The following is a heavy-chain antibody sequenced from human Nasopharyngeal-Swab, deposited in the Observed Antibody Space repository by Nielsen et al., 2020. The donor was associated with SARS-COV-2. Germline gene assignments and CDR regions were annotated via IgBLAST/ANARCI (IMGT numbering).Heavy chain of an antibody. D-gene: IGHD6-19*01. CDR2: IVGNGAST. J-gene: IGHJ4*02. CDR1: GPTFSNAA. Sequence: GESLKISCVASGPTFSNAAMNWVRQAPGKGLEWVSGIVGNGASTYYGDSVKGRFTISRDNSKNTVYLQMNSLRAEDTAVYYCAKGRVPVADVWGQGTLVTVSS. V-gene: IGHV3-23*01. CDR3: AKGRVPVADV.